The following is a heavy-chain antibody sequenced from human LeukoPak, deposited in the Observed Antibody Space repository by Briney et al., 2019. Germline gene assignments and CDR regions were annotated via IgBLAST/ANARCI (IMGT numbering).Heavy chain of an antibody. CDR1: GFTFSNAW. D-gene: IGHD2-2*01. Sequence: PGGSLRLSCAASGFTFSNAWMSWVRQAPGKELEWVGRIKSKTDGGTTDYAAPVKGRFTISRDDSKNTLYLQMNSLKTEDTAVYYCTTDLYCSSTSCYVADAFDIWGQGTMVTVSS. V-gene: IGHV3-15*01. J-gene: IGHJ3*02. CDR3: TTDLYCSSTSCYVADAFDI. CDR2: IKSKTDGGTT.